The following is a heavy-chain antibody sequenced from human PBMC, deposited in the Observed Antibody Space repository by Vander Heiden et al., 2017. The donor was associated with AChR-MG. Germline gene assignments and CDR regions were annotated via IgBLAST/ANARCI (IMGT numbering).Heavy chain of an antibody. D-gene: IGHD2-21*02. CDR2: ISSDEKRT. CDR3: ARQSRDWYSTDY. CDR1: GFTFSSFA. J-gene: IGHJ4*02. Sequence: VHLVESGGGVVQPGTSLRLPCPAPGFTFSSFAMHWVRQAPGKGLEWVALISSDEKRTFHADSVKGRFTISRDNSKSTLYLQLNSLRLDDTAVYYCARQSRDWYSTDYWGQGTLGTVSS. V-gene: IGHV3-30*04.